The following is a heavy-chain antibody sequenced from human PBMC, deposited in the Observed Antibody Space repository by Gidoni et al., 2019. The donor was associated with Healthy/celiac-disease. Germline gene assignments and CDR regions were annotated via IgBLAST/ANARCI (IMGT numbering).Heavy chain of an antibody. Sequence: IGRIYTSGSTNYNPSLKSRVTISVDTSKNQFSLKLSSVTAADTAVYYCARVVRRRYFDYWGQGTLVTVSS. CDR3: ARVVRRRYFDY. CDR2: IYTSGST. D-gene: IGHD1-1*01. J-gene: IGHJ4*02. V-gene: IGHV4-61*02.